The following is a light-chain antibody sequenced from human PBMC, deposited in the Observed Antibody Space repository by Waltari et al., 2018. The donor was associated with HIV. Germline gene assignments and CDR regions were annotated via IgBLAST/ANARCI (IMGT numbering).Light chain of an antibody. J-gene: IGKJ4*01. Sequence: IVLPQSRGSLSLSPGERATLSCRASQSVSSSYLAWYQQRPGQAPRLLMYGASSRATGIPDRFSGSGSGTDFTLTISRLEPEDFAVYYCQQYGSSPLTFGGGTKVEIK. V-gene: IGKV3-20*01. CDR2: GAS. CDR1: QSVSSSY. CDR3: QQYGSSPLT.